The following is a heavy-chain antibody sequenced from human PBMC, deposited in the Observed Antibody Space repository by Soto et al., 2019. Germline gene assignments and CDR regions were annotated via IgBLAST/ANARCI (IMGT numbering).Heavy chain of an antibody. CDR1: GYTFTSYA. V-gene: IGHV1-3*01. CDR3: ASAQLWGTSNYYYYGMDV. Sequence: ASVKVSCKASGYTFTSYAMHWVRQAPGQRLEWMGWINAGNGNTKYSQKFQGRVTINPDTSKNQFSLQLNSVTPEDTAVYYCASAQLWGTSNYYYYGMDVWGQGTTVTVSS. CDR2: INAGNGNT. J-gene: IGHJ6*02. D-gene: IGHD5-18*01.